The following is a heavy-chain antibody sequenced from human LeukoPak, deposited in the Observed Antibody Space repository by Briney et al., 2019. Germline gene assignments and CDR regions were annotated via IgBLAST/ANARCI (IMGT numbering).Heavy chain of an antibody. CDR2: IYHSGST. Sequence: SETLSLTRAVSGYSISSGYYWGWIRQPPGKGLEWIGSIYHSGSTYYNPSLKSRVTISVDTSKNQFSLKLSSVTAAGTAVYYCARLLGYCSSTSCYKRGDYWGQGTLVTVSS. CDR1: GYSISSGYY. J-gene: IGHJ4*02. CDR3: ARLLGYCSSTSCYKRGDY. V-gene: IGHV4-38-2*01. D-gene: IGHD2-2*02.